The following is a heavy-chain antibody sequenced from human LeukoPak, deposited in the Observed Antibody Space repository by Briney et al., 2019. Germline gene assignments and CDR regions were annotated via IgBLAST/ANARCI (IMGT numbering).Heavy chain of an antibody. CDR1: GGSFSGYY. J-gene: IGHJ5*02. V-gene: IGHV4-34*01. CDR2: INHSGST. Sequence: SETLSLTCAVYGGSFSGYYWSWIRQPPGKGLEWIGEINHSGSTNYNPSLKSRVTISVDTSKNQFSLKLSFVTAADTAVYYCARLSYGSSIHLNWFDPWGQGTLVTVSS. CDR3: ARLSYGSSIHLNWFDP. D-gene: IGHD6-6*01.